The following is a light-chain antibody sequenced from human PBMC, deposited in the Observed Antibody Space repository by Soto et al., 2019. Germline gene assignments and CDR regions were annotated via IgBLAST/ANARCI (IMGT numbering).Light chain of an antibody. CDR3: QQYDNAPLT. CDR2: GAS. J-gene: IGKJ4*01. Sequence: EIVLTQSPGTLSLSPGERATLSCRASQSVSSSFLAWYQQKPGQAPRLLIYGASSRATGIPDRFSGSGSGTDFTLTISRLEPEDFAVYSCQQYDNAPLTFGGVTNGEIQ. CDR1: QSVSSSF. V-gene: IGKV3-20*01.